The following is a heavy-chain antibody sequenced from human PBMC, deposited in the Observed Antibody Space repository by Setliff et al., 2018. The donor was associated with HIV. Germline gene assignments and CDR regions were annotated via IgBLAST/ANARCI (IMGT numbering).Heavy chain of an antibody. Sequence: KPSETLSLTCTVSGGSISSYYWSWIRQPPGKGLEWIGYIYPSGSTNYNPSLKSPVTMSTDTSKNQFSLELSSVTTSDTAVYYCATSVEVPWNYYMDVWGKGTTVTVSS. D-gene: IGHD2-2*01. J-gene: IGHJ6*03. CDR1: GGSISSYY. CDR3: ATSVEVPWNYYMDV. V-gene: IGHV4-4*08. CDR2: IYPSGST.